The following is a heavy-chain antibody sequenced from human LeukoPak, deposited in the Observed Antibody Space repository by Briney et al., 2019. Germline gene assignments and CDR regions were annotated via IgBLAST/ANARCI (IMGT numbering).Heavy chain of an antibody. CDR1: GFIFSSYW. D-gene: IGHD5-12*01. Sequence: GGSLRLSCAASGFIFSSYWMHWVRHAPGKGLEWVSAISGSGGSTYYADSVKGRFTISRDNSKNTLYLQMNSLRAEDTAVYYCAKSAERGYDYFDYWGQGTLVTVSS. CDR2: ISGSGGST. CDR3: AKSAERGYDYFDY. V-gene: IGHV3-23*01. J-gene: IGHJ4*02.